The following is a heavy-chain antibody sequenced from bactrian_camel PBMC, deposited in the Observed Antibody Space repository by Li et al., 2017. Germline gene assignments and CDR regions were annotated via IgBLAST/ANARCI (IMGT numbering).Heavy chain of an antibody. V-gene: IGHV3S40*01. Sequence: VQLVESGGGLVQPGGSLRLSCAASGFTFARYAMSWVRRAPGKGLEWVSSINNGGSTTVYADSVKGRFTISRGNAKNTCYLQMNSLKPEDTAMYYCAAGAGRGYTPRCTPESTEFNAWCQGTQVTVS. CDR2: INNGGSTT. CDR3: AAGAGRGYTPRCTPESTEFNA. D-gene: IGHD2*01. J-gene: IGHJ6*01. CDR1: GFTFARYA.